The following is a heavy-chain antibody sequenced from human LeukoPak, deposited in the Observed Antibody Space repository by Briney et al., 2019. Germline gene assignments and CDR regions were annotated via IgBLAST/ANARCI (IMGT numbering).Heavy chain of an antibody. V-gene: IGHV1-24*01. J-gene: IGHJ4*02. D-gene: IGHD2-21*02. CDR1: GYTLTELS. CDR3: ATRRWGNCGGDCPFDY. Sequence: ASVKVSCKVSGYTLTELSMHWVRQAPGKGLEWMVGFDPEDGETIYAQKLQGRVTMTEDTSTDTAYMELSSLRSEDTAVYYCATRRWGNCGGDCPFDYWAREPWSPSPQ. CDR2: FDPEDGET.